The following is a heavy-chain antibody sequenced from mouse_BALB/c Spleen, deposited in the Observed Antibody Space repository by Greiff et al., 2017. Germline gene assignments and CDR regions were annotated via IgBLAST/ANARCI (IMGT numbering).Heavy chain of an antibody. D-gene: IGHD1-1*01. CDR1: GFTFSSYA. V-gene: IGHV5-6-5*01. J-gene: IGHJ4*01. CDR3: ARLITTVGAMDY. Sequence: EVQVVESGGGLVKPGGSLKLSCAASGFTFSSYAMSWVRQTPEKRLEWVASISSGGSTYYPDSVKGRFTISRDNARNILYLQMSSLKSEDTAMYYCARLITTVGAMDYWGQGTSVTVSS. CDR2: ISSGGST.